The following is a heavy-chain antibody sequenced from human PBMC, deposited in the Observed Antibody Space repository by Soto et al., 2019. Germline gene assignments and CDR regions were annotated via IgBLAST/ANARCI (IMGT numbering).Heavy chain of an antibody. V-gene: IGHV3-23*01. CDR3: AKFGASGSEFQFDH. CDR1: GIPFINFA. CDR2: ISGTGRRT. Sequence: PGGSLRLSCAASGIPFINFAMSWVPQSPGKGLEWVAAISGTGRRTWYADSVRGRFTVSRANSKNTLYLEMNSLRDEDTAVYYCAKFGASGSEFQFDHWGPGPLVTAPQ. J-gene: IGHJ4*02. D-gene: IGHD3-10*01.